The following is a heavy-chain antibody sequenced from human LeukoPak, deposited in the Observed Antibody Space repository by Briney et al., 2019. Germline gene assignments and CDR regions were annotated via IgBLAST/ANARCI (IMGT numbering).Heavy chain of an antibody. J-gene: IGHJ4*02. CDR1: GASISSYY. V-gene: IGHV4-59*12. D-gene: IGHD2-15*01. CDR3: ARDNIVVVAATKAYYFDY. CDR2: VSYNGNS. Sequence: PSETLSLTCTVSGASISSYYWSWIRQPPGKGLEWLGYVSYNGNSIYNPSLKSRVTISVDTSKNQFSLKLSSVTAADTAVYYCARDNIVVVAATKAYYFDYWGQGTLVTVSS.